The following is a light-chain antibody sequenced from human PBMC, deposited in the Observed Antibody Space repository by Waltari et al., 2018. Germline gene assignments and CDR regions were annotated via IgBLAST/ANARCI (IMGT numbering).Light chain of an antibody. V-gene: IGKV3-20*01. Sequence: EIVLTQSPGTLSLAPGERATLSCRASQSVSRTLAWYQQKPGQAPSLLFYAASTRATGIPDRFSGSGSGTGFSLTISRLEPEDFAVYYCQHYVRLPATFGQGTKVEIK. CDR3: QHYVRLPAT. J-gene: IGKJ1*01. CDR2: AAS. CDR1: QSVSRT.